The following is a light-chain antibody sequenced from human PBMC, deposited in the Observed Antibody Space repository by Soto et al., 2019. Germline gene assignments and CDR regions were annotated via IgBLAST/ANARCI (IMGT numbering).Light chain of an antibody. CDR3: ASWDDSLNAVV. J-gene: IGLJ2*01. CDR2: SSD. CDR1: TSNIGTNT. V-gene: IGLV1-44*01. Sequence: QSVLTQPPSASGAPGQRVTVSCSGSTSNIGTNTVSWYQQVPGTAPKLLIYSSDQRPSGVPVGFSGSKSGTSASLAISGLQSEDEADYYCASWDDSLNAVVFGGGTQLTVL.